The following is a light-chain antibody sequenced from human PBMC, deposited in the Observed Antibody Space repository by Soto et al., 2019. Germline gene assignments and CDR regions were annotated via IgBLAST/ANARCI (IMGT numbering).Light chain of an antibody. CDR1: SSDVGAYNS. CDR2: KGT. CDR3: CSSAPESTYV. J-gene: IGLJ1*01. V-gene: IGLV2-23*01. Sequence: QSVLAQPASVSGSPGQSITISCTGTSSDVGAYNSVSWYQQHPHRAPQVIIYKGTQRPPGVSNRFSGSTSGNAASLTISALQTDDEADYFCCSSAPESTYVCGTGTKVTVL.